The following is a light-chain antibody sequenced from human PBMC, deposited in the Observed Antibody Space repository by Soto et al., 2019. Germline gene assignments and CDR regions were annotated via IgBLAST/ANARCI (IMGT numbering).Light chain of an antibody. J-gene: IGKJ5*01. CDR3: QQYDNLPLI. Sequence: AIRMTQSPSSLSASTGDRVTITCRASQGISSYLAWYQQKPGKAPKLLIYDASSLETGVPSRFSGSGSGTDFTLTISSLQPEDFATYYCQQYDNLPLIFGQGTRLEIK. V-gene: IGKV1-8*01. CDR1: QGISSY. CDR2: DAS.